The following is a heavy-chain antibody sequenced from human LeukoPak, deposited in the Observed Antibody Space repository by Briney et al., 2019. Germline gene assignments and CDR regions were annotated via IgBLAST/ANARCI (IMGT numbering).Heavy chain of an antibody. CDR1: GGSISTYY. J-gene: IGHJ3*02. Sequence: PSETLSLTCTVSGGSISTYYWSWIRQPPGKGLEWIGYIYYSGSTNYNPSLKSRVTISVDTSKNQFSLNLSSVTAADTAVYYCARVGAYAFDIWGQGTMVTVSS. D-gene: IGHD1-26*01. V-gene: IGHV4-59*01. CDR3: ARVGAYAFDI. CDR2: IYYSGST.